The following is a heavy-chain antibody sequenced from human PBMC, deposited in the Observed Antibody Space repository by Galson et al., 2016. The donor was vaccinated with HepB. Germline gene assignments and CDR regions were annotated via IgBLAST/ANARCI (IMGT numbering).Heavy chain of an antibody. V-gene: IGHV4-39*01. CDR1: GGSIINNYY. CDR2: VSDSGDS. J-gene: IGHJ5*02. Sequence: SETLSLTCTVSGGSIINNYYWAWIRQPPGKGPEWIGTVSDSGDSFINPSLKSRVAISIDTSKNQFSLKLTSVTAADTTVYYCARHITFNYGGGTYFTAHLDPWGRGILVTVSS. CDR3: ARHITFNYGGGTYFTAHLDP. D-gene: IGHD3-10*01.